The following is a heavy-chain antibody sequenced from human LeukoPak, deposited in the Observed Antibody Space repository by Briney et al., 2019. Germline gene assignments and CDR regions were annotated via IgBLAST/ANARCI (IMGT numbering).Heavy chain of an antibody. CDR3: ARVGCSGGSCYSGRGPFDP. CDR1: GFTFSSYW. Sequence: GGSLRLPCAASGFTFSSYWMSWVRQAPGKGLEWVANIKQDGSEKYYVDSVKGRFTISRDNAKNSLYLQMNSLRAEDTAVYYCARVGCSGGSCYSGRGPFDPWGQGTLVTVSS. V-gene: IGHV3-7*01. D-gene: IGHD2-15*01. J-gene: IGHJ5*02. CDR2: IKQDGSEK.